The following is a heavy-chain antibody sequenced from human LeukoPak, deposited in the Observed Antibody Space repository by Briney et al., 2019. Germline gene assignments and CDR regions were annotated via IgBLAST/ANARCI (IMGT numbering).Heavy chain of an antibody. CDR1: GFTFRSYG. J-gene: IGHJ4*02. CDR2: VWYDGTNK. V-gene: IGHV3-33*01. Sequence: GRSLRLSCAASGFTFRSYGMHWVRLAPGKGLEWVAAVWYDGTNKYYADFVKGRFTISRDNSKNTLYLQMNSLRAEDTAVYYCARDQPLDYWGQGTLVTVSS. CDR3: ARDQPLDY. D-gene: IGHD1-14*01.